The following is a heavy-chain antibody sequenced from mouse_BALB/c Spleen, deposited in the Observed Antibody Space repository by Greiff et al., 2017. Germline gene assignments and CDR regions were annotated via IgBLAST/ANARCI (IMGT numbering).Heavy chain of an antibody. CDR2: IDPYYGGT. J-gene: IGHJ4*01. V-gene: IGHV1-39*01. Sequence: VHVKLSGPELEKPGASVKISCKASGYSFTGYNMNWVKQSNGKSLEWIGNIDPYYGGTSYNQKFKGKATLTVDKSSSTAYMQLKSLTSEDSAVYYCARGVYYYAMDYWGQGTSVTVSS. CDR1: GYSFTGYN. CDR3: ARGVYYYAMDY.